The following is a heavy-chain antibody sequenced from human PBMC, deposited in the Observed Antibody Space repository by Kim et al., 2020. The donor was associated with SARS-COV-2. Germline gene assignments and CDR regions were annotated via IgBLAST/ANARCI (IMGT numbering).Heavy chain of an antibody. CDR3: ARETPGVRGLASDI. Sequence: GGSLRLSCEASEFTLSSYEMNWVRQAPGKGLEWVSYITASGSTVHYADSVRGRFTVSRDNAKNSLYLQMNSLRAEDTAVYYCARETPGVRGLASDIWGQGTMVTVSS. CDR2: ITASGSTV. J-gene: IGHJ3*02. D-gene: IGHD3-10*02. V-gene: IGHV3-48*03. CDR1: EFTLSSYE.